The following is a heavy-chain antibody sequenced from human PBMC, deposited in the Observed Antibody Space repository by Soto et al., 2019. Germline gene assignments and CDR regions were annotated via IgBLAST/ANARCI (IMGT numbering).Heavy chain of an antibody. V-gene: IGHV4-31*03. Sequence: QVQLQESGPGLVKPSQTLSLTCTVSGGSISSGGYYWSWIRQHPGKGLEWIGYIYYSGSTYYNPSLKSRVTISVDTSKNQFSLKLGCVTAADTAVYYCARDAGYVGYCSGGSCLPHRVFDYLGQGTLVTACS. J-gene: IGHJ4*02. CDR2: IYYSGST. CDR1: GGSISSGGYY. D-gene: IGHD2-15*01. CDR3: ARDAGYVGYCSGGSCLPHRVFDY.